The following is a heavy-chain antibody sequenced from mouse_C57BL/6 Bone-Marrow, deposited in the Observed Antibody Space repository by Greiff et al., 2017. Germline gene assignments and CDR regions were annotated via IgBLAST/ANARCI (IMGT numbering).Heavy chain of an antibody. Sequence: VQLQQSGAELVRPGASVKLSCTASGFNIKDYYMHWVKQRPEQGLEWIGRIDPEDGDTEYAPKFQGKATMTADTSSITAYLQLISLTSEDTAVYYCTTGWYFDYWGQGTTLTVAS. V-gene: IGHV14-1*01. D-gene: IGHD1-1*02. CDR1: GFNIKDYY. J-gene: IGHJ2*01. CDR2: IDPEDGDT. CDR3: TTGWYFDY.